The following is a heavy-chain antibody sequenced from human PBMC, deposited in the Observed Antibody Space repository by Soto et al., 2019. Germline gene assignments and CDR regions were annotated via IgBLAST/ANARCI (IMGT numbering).Heavy chain of an antibody. Sequence: PSETLSLTCTVSGGSISSGGYYWSWIRQHPGKGLEWIGYIYHSGTTYYNPSLKSRVTISVDKSKNQFSLKLTSVTAADTAVYYCARDQLEGNWFDPXGQGTLVTVSS. V-gene: IGHV4-31*03. CDR1: GGSISSGGYY. D-gene: IGHD1-1*01. J-gene: IGHJ5*02. CDR3: ARDQLEGNWFDP. CDR2: IYHSGTT.